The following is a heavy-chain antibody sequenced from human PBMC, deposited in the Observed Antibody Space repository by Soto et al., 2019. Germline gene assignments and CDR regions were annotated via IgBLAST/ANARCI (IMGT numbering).Heavy chain of an antibody. V-gene: IGHV1-69*06. Sequence: QVQLVQSGAEVKKPGSSVKVSCKASGGTFSNYVVNWVRQAPGQGLEWMGRIIPISGAANYAQKFQGRVTITADKSTSTCYTELSRLRSEDSAVYYCSRDMNRTVVPFFDFWGQGTLVTVSS. CDR2: IIPISGAA. CDR1: GGTFSNYV. J-gene: IGHJ4*02. D-gene: IGHD2-21*01. CDR3: SRDMNRTVVPFFDF.